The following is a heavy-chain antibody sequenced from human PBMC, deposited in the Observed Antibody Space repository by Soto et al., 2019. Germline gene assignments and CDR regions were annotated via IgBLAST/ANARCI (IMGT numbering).Heavy chain of an antibody. CDR1: GGSISSSSYY. J-gene: IGHJ6*03. D-gene: IGHD2-15*01. V-gene: IGHV4-39*01. Sequence: SETLSLTCTVSGGSISSSSYYWGWIRQPPGKGLEWIGSIYYSGSTYYNPSLKSRVTISVDTSKNQFSLKLSSVTAADTAVYYCASILQDFHPYYYYYMDVWGKGTTVTVSS. CDR3: ASILQDFHPYYYYYMDV. CDR2: IYYSGST.